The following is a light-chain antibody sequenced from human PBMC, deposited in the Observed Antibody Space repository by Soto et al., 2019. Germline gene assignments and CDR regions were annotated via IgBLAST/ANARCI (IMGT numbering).Light chain of an antibody. V-gene: IGKV1-8*01. Sequence: AIRMTQSPSSFSASTGDRVTITCRASQGISSYLAWYQQKPGIDPKLLIYAASTLQSGVPSRFRGSGSGTDFTLTISCLQSEYFATDYCQQYYSYPLTFGPGTKVYIK. CDR1: QGISSY. CDR2: AAS. CDR3: QQYYSYPLT. J-gene: IGKJ3*01.